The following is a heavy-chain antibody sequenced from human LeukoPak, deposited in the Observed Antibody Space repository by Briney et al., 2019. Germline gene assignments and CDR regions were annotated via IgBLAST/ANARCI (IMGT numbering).Heavy chain of an antibody. CDR1: GYTFTGYY. CDR3: ARRPGRDPAMVRGGSYGMDV. Sequence: ASVKVSCKASGYTFTGYYMHWVRQAPGQGLEWMGWINSNSGDTNYAQKCQGRVTMTRDTSISTAYMELSMLTYDDTAVYFCARRPGRDPAMVRGGSYGMDVWGQGTTVAVSS. V-gene: IGHV1-2*02. J-gene: IGHJ6*02. D-gene: IGHD3-10*01. CDR2: INSNSGDT.